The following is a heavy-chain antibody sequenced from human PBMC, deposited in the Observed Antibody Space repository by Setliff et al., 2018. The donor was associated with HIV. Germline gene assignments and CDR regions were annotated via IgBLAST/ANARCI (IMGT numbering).Heavy chain of an antibody. D-gene: IGHD3-10*01. Sequence: ASVKVSCKTSGYSFSGNYINWVRQAPGQGLEWMGWINGNSGVTNYAQKFQGRVTMTRDTLTYTAYMELTRLRSDDTAIYSCARGGDDYGPGTWTFDSWGQGTLVTVSS. J-gene: IGHJ4*02. CDR1: GYSFSGNY. CDR2: INGNSGVT. V-gene: IGHV1-2*02. CDR3: ARGGDDYGPGTWTFDS.